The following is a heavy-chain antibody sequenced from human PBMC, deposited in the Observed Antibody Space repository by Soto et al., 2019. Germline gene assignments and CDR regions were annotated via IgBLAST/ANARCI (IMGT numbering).Heavy chain of an antibody. Sequence: ASVKVSCKVSAYTLTELSMHWVRQAPGKGLEWMGGFDPEDGETIYAQKFQGRVTMTEDTSTDTAYVELSSLRSEDTAVYYCATGQARYYYYYYGMDVWGQGTTVTVSS. CDR1: AYTLTELS. J-gene: IGHJ6*02. CDR3: ATGQARYYYYYYGMDV. V-gene: IGHV1-24*01. CDR2: FDPEDGET.